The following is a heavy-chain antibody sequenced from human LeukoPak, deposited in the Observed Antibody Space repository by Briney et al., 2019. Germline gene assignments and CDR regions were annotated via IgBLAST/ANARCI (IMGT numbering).Heavy chain of an antibody. CDR1: GYTFSNYA. Sequence: GASVKVSCKASGYTFSNYAMNWVRQAPGQGLEWLGWINTNTWKPTYAQGFTGRFVFSLDTSVTTAYLQISSLTPEDTAVYYCARGVGFCSGGACHFDSWGQGTLVTVSS. CDR3: ARGVGFCSGGACHFDS. D-gene: IGHD2-15*01. J-gene: IGHJ4*02. CDR2: INTNTWKP. V-gene: IGHV7-4-1*02.